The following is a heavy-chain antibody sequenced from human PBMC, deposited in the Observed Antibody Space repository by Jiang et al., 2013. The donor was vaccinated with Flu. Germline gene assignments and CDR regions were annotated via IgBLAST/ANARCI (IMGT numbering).Heavy chain of an antibody. CDR3: ARELGPGIAAVDWFDP. D-gene: IGHD6-13*01. V-gene: IGHV1-2*06. CDR2: INPNSGGT. Sequence: GAEVKKPGASVKVSCKASGYTFTGYYMHWVRQAPGQGLEWMGRINPNSGGTNYAQKFQGRVTMTRDTSISTTYMELSRLRSDDTAVYYCARELGPGIAAVDWFDPWGQGTLVTVSS. CDR1: GYTFTGYY. J-gene: IGHJ5*02.